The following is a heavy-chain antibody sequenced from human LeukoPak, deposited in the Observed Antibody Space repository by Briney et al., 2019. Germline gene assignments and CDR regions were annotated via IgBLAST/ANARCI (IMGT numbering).Heavy chain of an antibody. CDR2: IRRGSNGYTT. J-gene: IGHJ3*02. V-gene: IGHV3-72*01. CDR3: TRDGGEGGNSAFDI. D-gene: IGHD4-23*01. Sequence: GGSLRLSCAASGFTFSSYAMSWVRQAPGKGLEWVGRIRRGSNGYTTEYAASVKGRFIISRDDSQNSLYLHMNSLKTEDTAVYHCTRDGGEGGNSAFDIWGQGTMVTVSS. CDR1: GFTFSSYA.